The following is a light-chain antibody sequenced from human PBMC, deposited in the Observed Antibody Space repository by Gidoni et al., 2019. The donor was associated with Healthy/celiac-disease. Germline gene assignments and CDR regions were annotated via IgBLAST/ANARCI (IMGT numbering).Light chain of an antibody. CDR2: DAS. Sequence: DIQMTQSPSTLSASVGDRVTISCRASQSISSWLAWYQQEPGKAPNLLIYDASRLESGVPSRFSGSGSGTEFTLTIRRLQPDAFSTYYCQQYNSYRYTFXXXTKLEIK. J-gene: IGKJ2*01. V-gene: IGKV1-5*01. CDR3: QQYNSYRYT. CDR1: QSISSW.